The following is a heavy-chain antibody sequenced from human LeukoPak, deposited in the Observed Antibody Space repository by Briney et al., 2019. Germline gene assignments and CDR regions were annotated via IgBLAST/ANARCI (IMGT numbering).Heavy chain of an antibody. CDR3: ASCKEPYYYYYMDV. V-gene: IGHV4-59*08. J-gene: IGHJ6*03. Sequence: SETLSLTCTVSGGSLSSYYSRWIRQPPGKGLEWIGYIYYSGSTNYNPSLKSRVTISVDTSKNQFSLKLSSVTAADTAVYYCASCKEPYYYYYMDVWGKGTTVTVSS. D-gene: IGHD2/OR15-2a*01. CDR1: GGSLSSYY. CDR2: IYYSGST.